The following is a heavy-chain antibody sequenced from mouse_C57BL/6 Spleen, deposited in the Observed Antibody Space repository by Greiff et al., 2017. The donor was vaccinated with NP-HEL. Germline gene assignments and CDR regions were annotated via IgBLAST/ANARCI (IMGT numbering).Heavy chain of an antibody. CDR3: ARRYYSNPYWYFDV. V-gene: IGHV5-17*01. J-gene: IGHJ1*03. CDR2: ISSGSSTI. Sequence: EVKLMESGGGLVKPGGSLKLSCAASGFTFSDYGMHWVRQAPEKGLEWVAYISSGSSTIYYADTVKGRFTISRDNAKNTLFLQMTSLRSEDTAMYYCARRYYSNPYWYFDVWGTGTTVTVSS. CDR1: GFTFSDYG. D-gene: IGHD2-5*01.